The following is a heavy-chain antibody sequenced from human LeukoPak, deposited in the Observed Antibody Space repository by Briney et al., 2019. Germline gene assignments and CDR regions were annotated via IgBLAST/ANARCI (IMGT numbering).Heavy chain of an antibody. D-gene: IGHD3-16*01. Sequence: GGSLRLSCAASGFTFSSYGMTWVRQAPGKGLEWVSYISSSSSTIYYADSVKGRFTISRDNAKNSLYLQLNSLRAEDTAVYYCARDQGGLGYWGQGTLVTVSS. CDR2: ISSSSSTI. CDR1: GFTFSSYG. CDR3: ARDQGGLGY. V-gene: IGHV3-48*01. J-gene: IGHJ4*02.